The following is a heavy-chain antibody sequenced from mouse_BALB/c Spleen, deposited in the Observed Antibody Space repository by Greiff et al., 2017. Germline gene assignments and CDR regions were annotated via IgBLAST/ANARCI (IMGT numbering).Heavy chain of an antibody. D-gene: IGHD2-1*01. CDR2: IWGDGST. V-gene: IGHV2-6-7*01. J-gene: IGHJ3*01. CDR1: GFSLTGYG. Sequence: VKLVESGPGLVAPSQSLSITCTVSGFSLTGYGVNWVRQPPGKGLEWLGMIWGDGSTDYNSALKSRLSISKDNSKSQVFLKMNSLQTDDTARYYCAREGGNYEVWFAYWGQGTLVTVSA. CDR3: AREGGNYEVWFAY.